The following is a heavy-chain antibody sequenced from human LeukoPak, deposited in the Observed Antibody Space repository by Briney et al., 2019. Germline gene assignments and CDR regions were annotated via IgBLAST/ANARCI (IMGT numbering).Heavy chain of an antibody. Sequence: ASVRVSCKASGYTFTSYGISWVRQAPGQGLEWMGWISAYNGNTNYAQKLQGRVTMTTDTSTSTAYMELRSLRSDDTAVYYCARGPHIAVADPYNWFDPWGQGTLVTVSS. V-gene: IGHV1-18*01. CDR1: GYTFTSYG. CDR3: ARGPHIAVADPYNWFDP. CDR2: ISAYNGNT. J-gene: IGHJ5*02. D-gene: IGHD6-19*01.